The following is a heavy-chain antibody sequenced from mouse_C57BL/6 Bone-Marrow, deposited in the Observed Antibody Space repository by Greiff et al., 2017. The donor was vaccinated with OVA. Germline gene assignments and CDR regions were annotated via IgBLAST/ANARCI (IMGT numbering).Heavy chain of an antibody. CDR1: GYTFTSYW. V-gene: IGHV1-53*01. CDR3: ARGRLRRGYAMDY. D-gene: IGHD2-4*01. Sequence: QVQLQQPGTELVKPGASVKLSCKASGYTFTSYWMHWVKQRPGQGLEWIGNINPSNGGTNYNEKFKSKATLTVDKSSSTAYMQLSSLTSEDSSVYYCARGRLRRGYAMDYWGQGTSVTVSS. J-gene: IGHJ4*01. CDR2: INPSNGGT.